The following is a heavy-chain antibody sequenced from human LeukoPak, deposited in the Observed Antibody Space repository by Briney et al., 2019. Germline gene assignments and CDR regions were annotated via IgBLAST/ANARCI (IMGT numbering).Heavy chain of an antibody. V-gene: IGHV4-39*07. D-gene: IGHD3-10*01. CDR3: ARDRGVPRPYYFDQ. Sequence: SETLSLTCTVSGVSVRSSSYYWGCIRQPPGKGLEWIGSVHYNGSTCYNPSLGGRVIMSIDTSKNQFSLKLTSVTAADTAMYYCARDRGVPRPYYFDQWGQGTLVTVSS. CDR1: GVSVRSSSYY. CDR2: VHYNGST. J-gene: IGHJ4*02.